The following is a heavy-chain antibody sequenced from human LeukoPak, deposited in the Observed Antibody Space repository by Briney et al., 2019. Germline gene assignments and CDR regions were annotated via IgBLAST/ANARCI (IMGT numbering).Heavy chain of an antibody. V-gene: IGHV3-23*01. CDR2: ISPNGVIT. D-gene: IGHD2-15*01. CDR1: GFTFSSHG. Sequence: PGGSLRLSCAASGFTFSSHGMNWVRQAPGKGLEWVSGISPNGVITYYADSVKGRFTISRDNSKGTVYLQMNSLRAEDTAVYYCARPVVAATTPDTFDIWGQGTMVTVSS. J-gene: IGHJ3*02. CDR3: ARPVVAATTPDTFDI.